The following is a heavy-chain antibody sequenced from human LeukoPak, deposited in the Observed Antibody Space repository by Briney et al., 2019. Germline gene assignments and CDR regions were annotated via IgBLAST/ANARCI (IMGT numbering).Heavy chain of an antibody. Sequence: GGSLRLSCAASGFTFSDYYMSWIRQAPGKGLEWVSYISSSGSTIYYADSVKGRFTISRDNAKNPLYLQMNSLRAEDTAVYYCARVSSGSYWRFDYWGQGTLVTVSS. J-gene: IGHJ4*02. CDR2: ISSSGSTI. V-gene: IGHV3-11*01. CDR1: GFTFSDYY. CDR3: ARVSSGSYWRFDY. D-gene: IGHD1-26*01.